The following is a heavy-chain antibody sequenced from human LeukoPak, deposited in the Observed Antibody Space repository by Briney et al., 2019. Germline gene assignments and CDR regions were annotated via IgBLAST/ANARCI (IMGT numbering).Heavy chain of an antibody. D-gene: IGHD3-10*01. J-gene: IGHJ3*02. V-gene: IGHV4-4*02. Sequence: PSETLSLTCAVSGGSISSSNWWSWVRPPPGKGLEWIGEIYHSGSTNYNPSLKSRVTISVDKSKNQFSLKLSSVTAADTAVYYCATLSPITMVRGALGAFDIWGQGTMVTVSS. CDR3: ATLSPITMVRGALGAFDI. CDR1: GGSISSSNW. CDR2: IYHSGST.